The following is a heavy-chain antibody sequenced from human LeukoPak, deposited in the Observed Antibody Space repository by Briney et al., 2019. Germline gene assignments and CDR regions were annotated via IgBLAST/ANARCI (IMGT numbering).Heavy chain of an antibody. CDR1: EFTFTTYG. CDR3: ARDWKTTSFDY. Sequence: GVSLRLSCAASEFTFTTYGMHWVRQAPGTGLEWVAFIYYDGSNIYYADYVKGRFTISRDISKNTLYLQMDSLRAEDTAIYYCARDWKTTSFDYWGQGTLVTVSS. D-gene: IGHD1-1*01. J-gene: IGHJ4*02. CDR2: IYYDGSNI. V-gene: IGHV3-30*12.